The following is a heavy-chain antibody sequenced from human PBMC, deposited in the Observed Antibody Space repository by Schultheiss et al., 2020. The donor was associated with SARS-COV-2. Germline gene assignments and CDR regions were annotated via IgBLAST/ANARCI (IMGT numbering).Heavy chain of an antibody. J-gene: IGHJ4*02. V-gene: IGHV3-21*04. Sequence: GESLKISCAASGFTVSSYAMHWVRQAPGKGLEWVSGISWESAYRGYAASVEGRFTISRDNAKNSLYLQMNSLRAEDTAVYYCARGEGYSSGWYGRRGFDYWGQGTLVTVSS. CDR1: GFTVSSYA. CDR2: ISWESAYR. D-gene: IGHD6-19*01. CDR3: ARGEGYSSGWYGRRGFDY.